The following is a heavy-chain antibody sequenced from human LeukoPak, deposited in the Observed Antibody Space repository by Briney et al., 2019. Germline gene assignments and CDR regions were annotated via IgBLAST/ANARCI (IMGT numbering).Heavy chain of an antibody. CDR2: ISGSGGST. CDR1: GLSVSGFSFSDYT. D-gene: IGHD3-10*01. J-gene: IGHJ4*02. Sequence: GGSLRLSCAASGLSVSGFSFSDYTMNWVRQAPGKGLEWVSVISGSGGSTYYADSVKGRFTISRDNSKNTLYLQMNSLRAEDTAVYYCAKGTTMVRGVIITFDDWGQGTLVTVSS. CDR3: AKGTTMVRGVIITFDD. V-gene: IGHV3-23*01.